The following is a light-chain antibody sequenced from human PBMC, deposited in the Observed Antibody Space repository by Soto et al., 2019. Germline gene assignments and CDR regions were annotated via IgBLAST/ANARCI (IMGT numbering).Light chain of an antibody. CDR2: EGS. CDR3: CSYAGSSSWL. Sequence: QSALTQPASVSGSPGQSITISCTGTSSDVGSYNLVSWYQQHPGKAPKLMIYEGSKRPSGVSNRFSGSKSGNTASLTLSGLQAEDEADYYCCSYAGSSSWLFGGGTKLTVL. J-gene: IGLJ3*02. CDR1: SSDVGSYNL. V-gene: IGLV2-23*01.